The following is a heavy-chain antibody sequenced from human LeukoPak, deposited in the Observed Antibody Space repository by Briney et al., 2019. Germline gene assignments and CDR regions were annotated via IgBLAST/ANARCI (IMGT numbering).Heavy chain of an antibody. D-gene: IGHD4-17*01. CDR3: AREKADYGDYGDYYYGMDV. Sequence: GGSLRLSCAASGFTFDDYAMHWVRQAPGKGLEWVSGISWNSGSIGYADSVKGRLTISRDNAKNSLYLQMNSLRAEDTALYYCAREKADYGDYGDYYYGMDVWGQGTTVTVSS. J-gene: IGHJ6*02. V-gene: IGHV3-9*01. CDR2: ISWNSGSI. CDR1: GFTFDDYA.